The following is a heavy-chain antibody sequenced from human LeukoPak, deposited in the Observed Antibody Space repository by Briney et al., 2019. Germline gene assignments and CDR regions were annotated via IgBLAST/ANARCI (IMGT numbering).Heavy chain of an antibody. CDR1: GFIFTAYG. V-gene: IGHV3-30*03. CDR3: ARDVNNYFDY. J-gene: IGHJ4*02. Sequence: PGGSLRLSCVASGFIFTAYGMHWVRQAPGKGLEWVAVISHDLKYQAYADSVKGRFTISRDDSKDTLYVQMNSLRTEDTAFYYCARDVNNYFDYWGLGTLVTVSS. CDR2: ISHDLKYQ.